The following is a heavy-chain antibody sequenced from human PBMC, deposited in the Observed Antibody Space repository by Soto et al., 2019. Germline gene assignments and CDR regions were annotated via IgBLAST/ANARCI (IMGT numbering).Heavy chain of an antibody. CDR2: IYPGDSDT. CDR1: GYSFTSYW. D-gene: IGHD2-15*01. V-gene: IGHV5-51*01. Sequence: GESLKISCKGSGYSFTSYWIGWVRQMPGKGLEWKGIIYPGDSDTRYSTSFQGQVTISADKSISTAYLQWSSLKASDTAMYYCARHVPATVYCSGGSCYPSDGMDVWGQGTTVTVSS. CDR3: ARHVPATVYCSGGSCYPSDGMDV. J-gene: IGHJ6*02.